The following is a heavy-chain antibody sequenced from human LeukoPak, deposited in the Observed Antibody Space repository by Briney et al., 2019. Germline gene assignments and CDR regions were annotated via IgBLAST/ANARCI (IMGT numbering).Heavy chain of an antibody. V-gene: IGHV3-21*04. J-gene: IGHJ4*02. CDR2: ISSSSSYI. CDR1: GFTFSSYS. D-gene: IGHD5-12*01. CDR3: ARVDTVATGVFDY. Sequence: GGSLRLSCAASGFTFSSYSMNWVRQAPGKGLEWVSSISSSSSYIYYADSVKGRFTISRDNAKNSLYLQMNSLRAEDTAVYYCARVDTVATGVFDYWGQGALVTVSS.